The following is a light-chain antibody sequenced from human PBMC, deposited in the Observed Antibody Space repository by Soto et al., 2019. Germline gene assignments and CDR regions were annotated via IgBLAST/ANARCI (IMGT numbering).Light chain of an antibody. CDR2: DAS. CDR1: YDLSSR. J-gene: IGKJ4*01. CDR3: QHYTNWPLT. Sequence: EIVMTQSPVTLSVSPGERATLSCRGSYDLSSRLAWYQQKPGQAPRLLIYDASTRATGVPARFSGSGSGTEFTLTISGLQSEDFAVYFCQHYTNWPLTFGGGTKVEIK. V-gene: IGKV3-15*01.